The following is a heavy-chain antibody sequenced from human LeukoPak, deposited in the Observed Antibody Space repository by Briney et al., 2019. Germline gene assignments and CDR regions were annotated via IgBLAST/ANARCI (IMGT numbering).Heavy chain of an antibody. CDR3: ARAPITGTTG. CDR1: GFTFSSYS. CDR2: ISSSSSYI. D-gene: IGHD1-7*01. J-gene: IGHJ4*02. Sequence: GGSLRLSCAASGFTFSSYSMTWVRQAPGKGLEWVSSISSSSSYIYYADSVKGRFTISRDNAKNSLYLQMNSLRAEDTAVYYCARAPITGTTGWGQGTLVTVSS. V-gene: IGHV3-21*01.